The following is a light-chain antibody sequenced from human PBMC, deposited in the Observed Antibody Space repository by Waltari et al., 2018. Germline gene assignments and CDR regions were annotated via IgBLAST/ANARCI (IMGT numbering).Light chain of an antibody. J-gene: IGKJ2*01. CDR1: QSVVFSFNNTNY. CDR2: WAS. V-gene: IGKV4-1*01. CDR3: QQCYTFPYT. Sequence: DIVLTQSPEYLPVSLGERATIKCKSSQSVVFSFNNTNYLTWYQQKQGQPPKLLITWASTRESGVPDRFSGSGSETDFTLTISSLQAEDVAVYYCQQCYTFPYTFGQGTKLEIK.